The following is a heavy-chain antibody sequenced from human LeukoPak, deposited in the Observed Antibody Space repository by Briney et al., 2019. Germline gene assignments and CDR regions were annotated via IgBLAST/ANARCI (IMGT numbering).Heavy chain of an antibody. CDR2: INPNSGGT. J-gene: IGHJ4*02. CDR3: ARASLWFGELSIY. Sequence: GASVKVSCKASGYTFTGYYMHWVRQAPGQGLEWMGWINPNSGGTNYAQEFQGRVTMTRDTSISTAYMELSRLRSDDTAVYYCARASLWFGELSIYWGQGTLVTVSP. CDR1: GYTFTGYY. D-gene: IGHD3-10*01. V-gene: IGHV1-2*02.